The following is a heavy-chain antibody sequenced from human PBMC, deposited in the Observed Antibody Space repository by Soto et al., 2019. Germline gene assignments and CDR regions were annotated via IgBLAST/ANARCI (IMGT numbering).Heavy chain of an antibody. D-gene: IGHD2-15*01. V-gene: IGHV4-34*01. J-gene: IGHJ6*03. CDR3: ARERILVVAARGFFDYYYMDV. CDR2: INHRGST. Sequence: SETLSLTCAVYGGSFSANYWTWIRQPPGKGLEWIGEINHRGSTNYNPSLKSRVTISVDTSKNQFSLKLSSVTAADTAVYYCARERILVVAARGFFDYYYMDVWGKGTTVTVSS. CDR1: GGSFSANY.